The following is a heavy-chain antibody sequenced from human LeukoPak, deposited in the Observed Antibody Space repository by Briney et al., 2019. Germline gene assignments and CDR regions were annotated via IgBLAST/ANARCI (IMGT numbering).Heavy chain of an antibody. J-gene: IGHJ4*02. Sequence: SSVKVSRKASLYTFTRYGISAVRQAPGHGVEGMGWISAYNGNTNYAQKVQGRVTMTTDPSTSTAYMELRSLRSDDTAVYYCARSRLWFGELSPGGQGTLVTVSS. V-gene: IGHV1-18*01. CDR1: LYTFTRYG. CDR3: ARSRLWFGELSP. CDR2: ISAYNGNT. D-gene: IGHD3-10*01.